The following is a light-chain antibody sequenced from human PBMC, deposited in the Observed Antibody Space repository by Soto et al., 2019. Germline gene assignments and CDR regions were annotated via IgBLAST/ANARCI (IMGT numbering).Light chain of an antibody. CDR2: AGS. V-gene: IGKV3-20*01. Sequence: EIVLTQSPGTLSLSPVERASFSCGASQSVSINHLAWYQQKPGQAPRPLIYAGSSRATGIPVRFSGSGSETDFTLTITRLEPEDFAVYYCQQYSSSRTFGQGTKVDI. J-gene: IGKJ1*01. CDR1: QSVSINH. CDR3: QQYSSSRT.